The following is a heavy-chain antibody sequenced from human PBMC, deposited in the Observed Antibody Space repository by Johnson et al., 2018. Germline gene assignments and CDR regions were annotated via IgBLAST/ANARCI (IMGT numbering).Heavy chain of an antibody. V-gene: IGHV3-73*02. CDR1: GITFSASA. Sequence: QLQESGGGLVQPGGSLKLSCAASGITFSASAMHWVRQASGKGLEWVGRIRSKTNNFATAYAASVKGRFTISRDDSKNTAYLQMNSLKTEDSAVYYCSRTHILSAFDIWGQGTVVTVSS. CDR3: SRTHILSAFDI. CDR2: IRSKTNNFAT. J-gene: IGHJ3*02.